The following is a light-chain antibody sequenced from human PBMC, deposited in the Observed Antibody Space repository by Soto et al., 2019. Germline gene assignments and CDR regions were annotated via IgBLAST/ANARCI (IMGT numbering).Light chain of an antibody. Sequence: EIVMTQSPATLSVSPGERATLSCRASQSVSSNLAWYQQKPGQAPRLLIYGASTRATGIPARFSGSGSGTEFTLTISSLQSEDFAVDYCQQYNNWPPLTLGGGTKVEIK. CDR3: QQYNNWPPLT. J-gene: IGKJ4*01. CDR1: QSVSSN. CDR2: GAS. V-gene: IGKV3-15*01.